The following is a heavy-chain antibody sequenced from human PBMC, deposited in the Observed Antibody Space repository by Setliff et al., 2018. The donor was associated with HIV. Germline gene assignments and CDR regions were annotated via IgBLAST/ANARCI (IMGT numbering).Heavy chain of an antibody. D-gene: IGHD6-19*01. J-gene: IGHJ4*02. V-gene: IGHV4-4*09. Sequence: SETLSLTCTVSGGSISSYYWSWIRQPPGKGLEWIGYIYTSGSVNYNPSLNSRVTISVDMSKNQFSLKVNSVTAADTAVYYCARSPRIGVAGEFEYWGQGTLVTVSS. CDR1: GGSISSYY. CDR3: ARSPRIGVAGEFEY. CDR2: IYTSGSV.